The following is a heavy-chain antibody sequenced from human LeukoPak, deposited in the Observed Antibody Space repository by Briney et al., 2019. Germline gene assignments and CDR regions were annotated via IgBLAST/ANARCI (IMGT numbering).Heavy chain of an antibody. D-gene: IGHD3-22*01. Sequence: PGGSLRLSCAASASRFAFNSYGIHWVRQAPGKGLEWVALISYDGSNKYYADSVKGRFTISRDNSKDTLYLQMNSLRAEDTAVYYCAKDRRITMIVVVTLDYWGQGTLVTVSS. CDR1: ASRFAFNSYG. CDR2: ISYDGSNK. CDR3: AKDRRITMIVVVTLDY. J-gene: IGHJ4*02. V-gene: IGHV3-30*12.